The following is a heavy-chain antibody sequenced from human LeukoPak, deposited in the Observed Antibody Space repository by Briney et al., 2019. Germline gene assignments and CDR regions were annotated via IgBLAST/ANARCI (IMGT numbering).Heavy chain of an antibody. V-gene: IGHV4-34*01. Sequence: SETLSLTCAVYGGSFSGYYWSWIRQPPGKGLEWIGEINQSGSPNYNPSLKTRITTPVDTSKTQFSLKLRSVTAADPAVFYCARVIGDVSGYYVDYWGQGALVTVSS. CDR2: INQSGSP. CDR1: GGSFSGYY. J-gene: IGHJ4*02. CDR3: ARVIGDVSGYYVDY. D-gene: IGHD3-22*01.